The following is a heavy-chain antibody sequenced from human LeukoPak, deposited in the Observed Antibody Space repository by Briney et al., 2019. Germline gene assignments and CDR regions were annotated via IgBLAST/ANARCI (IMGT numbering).Heavy chain of an antibody. CDR1: GYSISSGYY. Sequence: SETLSLTCTVSGYSISSGYYWGWIRQSPGKGLEWIGSIYHVGSTYYNPSLKSRVTISEDTSKNQFSLKLSSVTAADTAVYYCASRYDFWSGYFDYWGQGTLVTVSS. CDR3: ASRYDFWSGYFDY. CDR2: IYHVGST. J-gene: IGHJ4*02. D-gene: IGHD3-3*01. V-gene: IGHV4-38-2*02.